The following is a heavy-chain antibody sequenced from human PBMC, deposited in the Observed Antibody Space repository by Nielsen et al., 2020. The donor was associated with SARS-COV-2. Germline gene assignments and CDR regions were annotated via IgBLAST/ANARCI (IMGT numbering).Heavy chain of an antibody. D-gene: IGHD6-19*01. Sequence: GESLKISCAASGFTVSSNYMSWVRQAPGKGLEWVSVIYSGGSTYYADSVKGRFTISRDNSKNTLYLQMNSLRAEDTAVYYCAKSDGYSSGWYGGFDPWGQGTLVTVSS. V-gene: IGHV3-53*01. CDR2: IYSGGST. J-gene: IGHJ5*02. CDR1: GFTVSSNY. CDR3: AKSDGYSSGWYGGFDP.